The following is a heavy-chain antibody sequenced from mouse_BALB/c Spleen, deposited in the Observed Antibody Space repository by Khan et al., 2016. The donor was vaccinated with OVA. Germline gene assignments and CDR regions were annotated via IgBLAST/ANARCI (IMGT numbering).Heavy chain of an antibody. J-gene: IGHJ3*01. CDR3: ARSNYFGYTFAY. Sequence: QVQLQQSGAVLARPGASVNLSCKASGYTFTDYYVNWVKQRTGQGLEWIGEISPGSGDTYYNEKFKDKATLTADKSSTTAYMLLSSLTSEDSAVYFCARSNYFGYTFAYWGQGTLVTVSA. CDR2: ISPGSGDT. V-gene: IGHV1-77*01. D-gene: IGHD1-2*01. CDR1: GYTFTDYY.